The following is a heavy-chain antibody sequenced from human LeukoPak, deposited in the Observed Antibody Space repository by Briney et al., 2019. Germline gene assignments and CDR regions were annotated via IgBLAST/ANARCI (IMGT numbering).Heavy chain of an antibody. J-gene: IGHJ4*02. CDR1: GFTFSSYS. D-gene: IGHD5-18*01. V-gene: IGHV3-21*01. Sequence: GGSLRLSCAASGFTFSSYSMTWVRQAPGKGLEWVSSISSSSSYIYYADSVKGRFTISRDNAKKSLYLQMNSLRAEDTAVYYCAREGGYSYGSLDYWGQGTLVTVSS. CDR2: ISSSSSYI. CDR3: AREGGYSYGSLDY.